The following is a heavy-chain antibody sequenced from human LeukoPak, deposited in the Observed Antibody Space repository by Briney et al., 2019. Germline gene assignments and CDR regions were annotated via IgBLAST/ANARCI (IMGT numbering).Heavy chain of an antibody. V-gene: IGHV3-48*03. CDR3: AREVALPGHTSGWDYFDY. CDR2: ISRSGGPL. Sequence: PGGSLRLSCVASGFAFSSYEMNWVRQAPGKGLEWVSYISRSGGPLYYADSVKGRFTISRDNAKNSLYLQMNSLKAEDTALYYCAREVALPGHTSGWDYFDYWGQGTLVTVSS. CDR1: GFAFSSYE. J-gene: IGHJ4*02. D-gene: IGHD6-19*01.